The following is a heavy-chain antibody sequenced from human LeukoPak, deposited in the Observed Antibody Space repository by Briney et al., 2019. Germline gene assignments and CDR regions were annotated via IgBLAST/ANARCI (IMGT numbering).Heavy chain of an antibody. CDR1: GYSFTSYD. J-gene: IGHJ4*02. V-gene: IGHV1-8*01. CDR3: ARGGGAYCGDDCRRTIDH. CDR2: MNPNSGNT. Sequence: ASVKVSCKASGYSFTSYDINWVRQATGQGLEWMGWMNPNSGNTGYAQKFQGRVTMTRSTSISTAYMELSSLRSEDTAVYYCARGGGAYCGDDCRRTIDHWGQGTLVTVSS. D-gene: IGHD2-21*02.